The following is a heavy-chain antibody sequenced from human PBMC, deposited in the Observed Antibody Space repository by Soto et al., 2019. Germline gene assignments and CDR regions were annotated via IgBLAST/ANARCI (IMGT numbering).Heavy chain of an antibody. V-gene: IGHV3-64*02. D-gene: IGHD1-26*01. CDR2: ISSNGGST. Sequence: GGSLRLSCAASGFTFSSYAMHWVRQAPGKGLEYVSAISSNGGSTYYADSVKGRFTISRDNSKNTLYLQMGSLRAEDMAVYYCARGRQGGSYHRTGDAFDIWGQGTMVTVSS. CDR3: ARGRQGGSYHRTGDAFDI. CDR1: GFTFSSYA. J-gene: IGHJ3*02.